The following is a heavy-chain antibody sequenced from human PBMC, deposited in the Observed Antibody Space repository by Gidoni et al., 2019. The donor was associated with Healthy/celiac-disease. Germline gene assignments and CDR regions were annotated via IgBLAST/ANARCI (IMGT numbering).Heavy chain of an antibody. Sequence: QVQLVESGGGVVQPGRSLRLPCAASGFTFSSYGMPWVRQAPGKGLEWVAVIWYDGSNKYYADSVKGRFTISRDNSKNTLYLQMNSLRAEDTAVYYCARDTSGPDYWGQGTLVTVSS. V-gene: IGHV3-33*01. CDR3: ARDTSGPDY. CDR1: GFTFSSYG. J-gene: IGHJ4*02. D-gene: IGHD2-15*01. CDR2: IWYDGSNK.